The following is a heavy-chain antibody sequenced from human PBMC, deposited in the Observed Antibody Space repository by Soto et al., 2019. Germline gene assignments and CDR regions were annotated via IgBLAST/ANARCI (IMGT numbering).Heavy chain of an antibody. CDR2: IGTAGDT. V-gene: IGHV3-13*01. Sequence: GGSLRLSCAASGFTFSSYDMHWVRQATGKGLEWVSAIGTAGDTSYPGSVKDRFTISRENAKNSLDLQMNSLRAEDTAVYYCARESLSGSYWVGGDAFDIWGQGTMVTV. J-gene: IGHJ3*02. CDR1: GFTFSSYD. D-gene: IGHD1-26*01. CDR3: ARESLSGSYWVGGDAFDI.